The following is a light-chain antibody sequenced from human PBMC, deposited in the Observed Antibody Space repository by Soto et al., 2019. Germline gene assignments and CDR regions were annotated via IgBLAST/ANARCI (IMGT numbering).Light chain of an antibody. Sequence: QSALTQPASASGSPGQSITISCSGTTSDVGIYNLVSWYQQHPGKAPKLVIYEVDKRPSGVSNRFSGSRSGNTASLTISGLQAEDAADYCCSSYAGSRGVFGGGTKVTVL. CDR2: EVD. CDR1: TSDVGIYNL. CDR3: SSYAGSRGV. J-gene: IGLJ3*02. V-gene: IGLV2-23*02.